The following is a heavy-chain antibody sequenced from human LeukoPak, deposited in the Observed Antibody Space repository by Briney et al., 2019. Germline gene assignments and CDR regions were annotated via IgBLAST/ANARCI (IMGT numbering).Heavy chain of an antibody. CDR1: GGSFSGYY. CDR3: ARGPLRSGYYRPNWFDP. CDR2: INHSGST. Sequence: PSETLSLTCAVYGGSFSGYYWSWIRQPPGKGLEWIGGINHSGSTNYNPSLKSRVTISVDTSKNQFSLKLTSVTAADTAVYYCARGPLRSGYYRPNWFDPWGQGTLAAVSS. D-gene: IGHD3-3*01. V-gene: IGHV4-34*01. J-gene: IGHJ5*02.